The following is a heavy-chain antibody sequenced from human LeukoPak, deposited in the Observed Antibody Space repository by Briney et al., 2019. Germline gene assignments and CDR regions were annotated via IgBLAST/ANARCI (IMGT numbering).Heavy chain of an antibody. D-gene: IGHD6-13*01. Sequence: GESLKISCKGSGYSFTSYWIGWVRQMPGKGLEWMGIIYPGDSDTRYSPSFQGQVTISADKSISTAYLQWSSLKASDTAMYYCARRSEGSSSWYRYNWFDPWAREPWSPSPQ. J-gene: IGHJ5*02. CDR3: ARRSEGSSSWYRYNWFDP. V-gene: IGHV5-51*01. CDR2: IYPGDSDT. CDR1: GYSFTSYW.